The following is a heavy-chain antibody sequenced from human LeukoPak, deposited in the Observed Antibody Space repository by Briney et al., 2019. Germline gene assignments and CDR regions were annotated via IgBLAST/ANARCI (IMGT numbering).Heavy chain of an antibody. CDR2: IYYTGSS. Sequence: PSETLSLTCTASGGSISSNSYYWGWIRQSPGKGLEWIGSIYYTGSSYYNPSLKIRVTISVDTSKNQFSLKLGSVTAADTAVYYCARTLEYFYYYMDVWGKGTTVTVSS. CDR3: ARTLEYFYYYMDV. J-gene: IGHJ6*03. V-gene: IGHV4-39*01. CDR1: GGSISSNSYY. D-gene: IGHD2/OR15-2a*01.